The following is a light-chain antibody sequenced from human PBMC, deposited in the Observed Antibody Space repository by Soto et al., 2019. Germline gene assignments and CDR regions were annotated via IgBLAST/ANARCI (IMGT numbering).Light chain of an antibody. J-gene: IGKJ5*01. CDR2: DTS. CDR1: QSVSIK. CDR3: QQYNNWPPLT. Sequence: EIVMTQSPATLSVSQGERATLSCRASQSVSIKLAWYQQRPGQAPRLLIDDTSTRATGIPARCSGSGSGTEFTLTISSLQSEDFAVYYCQQYNNWPPLTFGQGTRLEIK. V-gene: IGKV3-15*01.